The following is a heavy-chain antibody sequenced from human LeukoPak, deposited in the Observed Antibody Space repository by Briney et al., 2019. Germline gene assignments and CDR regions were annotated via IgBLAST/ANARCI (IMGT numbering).Heavy chain of an antibody. CDR2: ISSSSSTI. D-gene: IGHD4-4*01. CDR1: GFTFSSYS. V-gene: IGHV3-48*01. CDR3: ARVDDYSNYVSWFDP. J-gene: IGHJ5*02. Sequence: PGGSLRLSCAASGFTFSSYSMNWVRQAPGKGLEWVSYISSSSSTIYYADSVKGRFTISRDNAKNSLYLQMNSLRAEDTAVYYCARVDDYSNYVSWFDPWGQGTLVTVSS.